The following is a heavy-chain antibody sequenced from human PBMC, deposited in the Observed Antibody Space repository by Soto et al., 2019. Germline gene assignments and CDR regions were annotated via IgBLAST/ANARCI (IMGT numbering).Heavy chain of an antibody. V-gene: IGHV3-23*01. D-gene: IGHD1-1*01. CDR2: ISGSGGST. J-gene: IGHJ5*02. Sequence: EVQLLESGGGLVQPGGSLRLSCAASGFTFSSYAMSWVRQAPGKGLEWVSDISGSGGSTYYADSVKGPFTISRDNSKNTRYLQMNSLRAEDTAVYYCAKGKYNWNDDGYWFDPWGQGTLVTVSS. CDR3: AKGKYNWNDDGYWFDP. CDR1: GFTFSSYA.